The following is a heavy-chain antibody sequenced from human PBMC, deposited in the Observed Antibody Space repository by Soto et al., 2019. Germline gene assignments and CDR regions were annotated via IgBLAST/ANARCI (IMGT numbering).Heavy chain of an antibody. D-gene: IGHD6-6*01. CDR1: GYSFTSYW. CDR3: GRQAPYSSSSPFDY. Sequence: PGESLKISCKGSGYSFTSYWIGWVRQMPGKGLEWMGITYHGDSDTRYSPSFQGQVTISADKSISTAYLEWSSLKASDTAMYYCGRQAPYSSSSPFDYWGQGTLVTVSS. V-gene: IGHV5-51*01. CDR2: TYHGDSDT. J-gene: IGHJ4*02.